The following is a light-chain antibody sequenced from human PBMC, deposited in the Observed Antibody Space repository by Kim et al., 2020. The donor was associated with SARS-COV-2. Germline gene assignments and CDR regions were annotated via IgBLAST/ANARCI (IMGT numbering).Light chain of an antibody. J-gene: IGLJ3*02. CDR1: SSNIGGNT. Sequence: GQRVTISCSGSSSNIGGNTVNWYQQIPGTAPKALIFKDNQRPSGVPDRFSGSKSGTSASLAISGLQSEDEADYYCATWDDSLTGWVFGGGTKLTVL. V-gene: IGLV1-44*01. CDR2: KDN. CDR3: ATWDDSLTGWV.